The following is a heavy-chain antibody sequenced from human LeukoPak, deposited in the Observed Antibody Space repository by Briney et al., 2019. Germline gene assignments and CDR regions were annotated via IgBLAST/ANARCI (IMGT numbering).Heavy chain of an antibody. J-gene: IGHJ4*02. CDR3: ARGGKTRAPHY. V-gene: IGHV3-53*01. Sequence: GGSLRLSCAGSGFAVSNNYMNWVRQAPGKGLEWVASIYSDENTYYADSVKGRFTISRDNSRNTVYLQMNRLRAEDTAVYFCARGGKTRAPHYWGQGTLVTVSS. CDR2: IYSDENT. CDR1: GFAVSNNY.